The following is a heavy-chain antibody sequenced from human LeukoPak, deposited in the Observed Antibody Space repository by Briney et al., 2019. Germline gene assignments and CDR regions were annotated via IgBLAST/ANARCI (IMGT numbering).Heavy chain of an antibody. V-gene: IGHV3-7*05. CDR3: ARDKTMVNNYYYGMDV. Sequence: PGGSLRLSWAASGLNFSSYGVSWVRQAPGKGLEWVANIKQDGSEKYYVDSVKGRFTISRDNANNSLYLQMNSLRAEDTAVYCCARDKTMVNNYYYGMDVWGQGTTVTVSS. J-gene: IGHJ6*02. D-gene: IGHD3-10*01. CDR1: GLNFSSYG. CDR2: IKQDGSEK.